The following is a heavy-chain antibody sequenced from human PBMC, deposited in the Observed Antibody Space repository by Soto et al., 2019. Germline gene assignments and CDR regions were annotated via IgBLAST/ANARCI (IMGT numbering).Heavy chain of an antibody. D-gene: IGHD3-10*01. V-gene: IGHV3-9*01. J-gene: IGHJ4*02. CDR2: ITWNSGSI. CDR1: GFTFNDYA. CDR3: AKMSRVRGVRDYFDY. Sequence: VQLVESGGGLVQPGRSLRLSCAASGFTFNDYAMHWVRLPPGKGLEWVSGITWNSGSIVYADSVKGRFTISRDNAKNSLYLQMNSLRSDDTALYYCAKMSRVRGVRDYFDYWGQGTLVTVSS.